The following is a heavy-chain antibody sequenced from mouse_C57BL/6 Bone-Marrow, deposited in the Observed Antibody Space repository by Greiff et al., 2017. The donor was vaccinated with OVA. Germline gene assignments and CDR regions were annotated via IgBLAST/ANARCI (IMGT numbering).Heavy chain of an antibody. CDR1: GFTIKDYY. CDR3: ARVGGDGYYYAMDN. Sequence: LVESGAELVKPGASVKLSCTASGFTIKDYYMHWVKQRTEQGLEWIGRIDPEDGETNYAPKFQGKATIPADTSSNTAYLQLSSLTSEDTAVYYGARVGGDGYYYAMDNWGQGTSVTVSA. J-gene: IGHJ4*01. CDR2: IDPEDGET. V-gene: IGHV14-2*01. D-gene: IGHD2-3*01.